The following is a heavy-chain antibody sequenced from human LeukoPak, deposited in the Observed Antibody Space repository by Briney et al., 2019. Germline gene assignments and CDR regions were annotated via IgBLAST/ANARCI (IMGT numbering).Heavy chain of an antibody. V-gene: IGHV5-51*01. D-gene: IGHD2-15*01. CDR2: TYPGDSDT. Sequence: GESLKISCKGSGYSFTSYWIGWVRQMPGKGLEWMGITYPGDSDTRYSPSFQGQVTISADKSISTAYLQWSSLKASDTAMYYCARPLGYCSGGSCSPAWFDPWGQGTLVTVSS. CDR3: ARPLGYCSGGSCSPAWFDP. CDR1: GYSFTSYW. J-gene: IGHJ5*02.